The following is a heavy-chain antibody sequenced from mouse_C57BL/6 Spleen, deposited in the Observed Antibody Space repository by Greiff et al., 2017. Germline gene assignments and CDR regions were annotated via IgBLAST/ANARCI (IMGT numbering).Heavy chain of an antibody. CDR3: ARWTYDYDVGDY. V-gene: IGHV1-54*01. J-gene: IGHJ2*01. CDR2: INPGSGGT. Sequence: VQLQESGAELVRPGTSVKVSCKASGYAFTNYLIEWVKQRPGQGLEWIGVINPGSGGTNYTEKFKCKATLTADKSSSTAYMQLSSLTSEDSAVDFCARWTYDYDVGDYWGQGTTLTVSS. CDR1: GYAFTNYL. D-gene: IGHD2-4*01.